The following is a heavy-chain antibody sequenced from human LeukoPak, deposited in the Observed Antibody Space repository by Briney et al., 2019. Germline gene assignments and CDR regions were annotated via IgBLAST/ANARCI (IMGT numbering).Heavy chain of an antibody. CDR1: GFTFSNAW. V-gene: IGHV3-21*04. J-gene: IGHJ6*02. D-gene: IGHD6-25*01. CDR2: ISSGSTYT. Sequence: GGPLRLSCAASGFTFSNAWMNWVRQAPGKGLEWVSSISSGSTYTYYAESLRGRFTIARDDAKNSLFLQMNSLRAEDTAVYFCARDIAAADENPYYYYGMDVWGQGTTVTVSS. CDR3: ARDIAAADENPYYYYGMDV.